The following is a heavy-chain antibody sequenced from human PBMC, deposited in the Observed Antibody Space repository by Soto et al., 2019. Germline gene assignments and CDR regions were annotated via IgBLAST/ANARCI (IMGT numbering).Heavy chain of an antibody. V-gene: IGHV3-23*01. D-gene: IGHD2-15*01. J-gene: IGHJ3*02. CDR3: AKLENIVVVVAATGAFDI. CDR2: ISGSGGST. CDR1: GSTFSSYA. Sequence: GGSLRLSCAASGSTFSSYAMSWVRQAPGKGLEWVSAISGSGGSTYYADSVRGRFTISRDNSKNTLYLQMNSLRAEDTAVYYCAKLENIVVVVAATGAFDIWGQGTMVTVSS.